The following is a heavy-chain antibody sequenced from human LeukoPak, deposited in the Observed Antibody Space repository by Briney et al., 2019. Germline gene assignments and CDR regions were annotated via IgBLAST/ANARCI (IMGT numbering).Heavy chain of an antibody. CDR2: ISSSSYI. CDR3: ARDRHRGSWKDY. J-gene: IGHJ4*02. D-gene: IGHD6-13*01. CDR1: GFTFSTYS. Sequence: GGSLRLSCAASGFTFSTYSMNWVRQAPGKGLEWVSSISSSSYIYYSDSLKGRFTISRDNAKNSLYLQMNSLRAEGTAVYFCARDRHRGSWKDYWGQGTLVTVSS. V-gene: IGHV3-21*01.